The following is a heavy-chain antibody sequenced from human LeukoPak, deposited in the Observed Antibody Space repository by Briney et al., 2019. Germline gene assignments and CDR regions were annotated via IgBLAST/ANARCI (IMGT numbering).Heavy chain of an antibody. D-gene: IGHD3-10*01. Sequence: GGSLRLSCAASGFTFSSYSMNWVSQAPGKGLEWVSRISSSGSTIFYADSVKGRFTISRDNGKNSLYLQMNSLRAEDTAVYYCAREGSGSGSYWGFDYWGQGTLVTVSS. CDR3: AREGSGSGSYWGFDY. V-gene: IGHV3-48*01. CDR2: ISSSGSTI. CDR1: GFTFSSYS. J-gene: IGHJ4*02.